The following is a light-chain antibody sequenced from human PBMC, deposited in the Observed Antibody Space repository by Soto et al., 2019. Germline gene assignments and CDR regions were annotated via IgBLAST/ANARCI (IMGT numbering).Light chain of an antibody. CDR3: QQCNWPLN. CDR1: QSVSSN. J-gene: IGKJ4*01. CDR2: DAS. Sequence: EIVLPQSPATLSSFPLYRVTLSFRASQSVSSNLAWYQQKPGQAPRLLIYDASTRATGIPDRFSGSGSETEFTLTISSLQSEDFAVYYCQQCNWPLNCGGGTKGDNK. V-gene: IGKV3-15*01.